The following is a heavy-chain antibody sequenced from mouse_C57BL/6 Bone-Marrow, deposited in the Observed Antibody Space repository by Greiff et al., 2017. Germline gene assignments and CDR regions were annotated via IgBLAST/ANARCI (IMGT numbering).Heavy chain of an antibody. V-gene: IGHV1-5*01. D-gene: IGHD1-1*01. Sequence: EVQVVESGTVLARPGASVKMSCKTSGYTFTSYWMHWVKQRPGQGLEWIGAIYPGNSDTSYNQKFNGKAKLTAVTSASPAYMELSSLTNEDSAVYDCTRPLITTVVATSDVWGTGTTVTVSS. CDR2: IYPGNSDT. J-gene: IGHJ1*03. CDR3: TRPLITTVVATSDV. CDR1: GYTFTSYW.